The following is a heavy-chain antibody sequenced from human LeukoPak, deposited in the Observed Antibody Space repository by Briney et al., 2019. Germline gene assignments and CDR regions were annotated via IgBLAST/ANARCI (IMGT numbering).Heavy chain of an antibody. CDR1: GFTFSNYN. CDR2: ISSGGNYI. Sequence: AGSLRLSCAASGFTFSNYNMNWVRQAPGKGLEWVSSISSGGNYIYYADSVKGRFTISRDNAKNSLYLQMNSLRADDAAVYYCARDLRLWGQGTLVTVSS. V-gene: IGHV3-21*06. CDR3: ARDLRL. J-gene: IGHJ4*02.